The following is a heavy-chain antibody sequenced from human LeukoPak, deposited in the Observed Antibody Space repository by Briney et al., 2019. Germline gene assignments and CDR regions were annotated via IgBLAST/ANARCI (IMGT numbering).Heavy chain of an antibody. Sequence: ASVKVSCKASGYTFPSYFMHWVRQAPGQGLEWMGLINPTGGSTTYAQKFQGRVTMTRDTSTSTVYMELSSLRSDDTAVYYCATSTNHYYDSSGYYEDWGQGTLVTVSS. D-gene: IGHD3-22*01. CDR2: INPTGGST. J-gene: IGHJ4*02. CDR3: ATSTNHYYDSSGYYED. V-gene: IGHV1-46*01. CDR1: GYTFPSYF.